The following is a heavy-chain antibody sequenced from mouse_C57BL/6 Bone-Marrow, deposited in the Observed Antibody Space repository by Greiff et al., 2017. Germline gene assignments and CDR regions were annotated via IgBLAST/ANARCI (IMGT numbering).Heavy chain of an antibody. V-gene: IGHV1-50*01. CDR1: GYTFTSYW. Sequence: QVQLQQSGAELVKPGASVKLSCKASGYTFTSYWMQWVKQRPGQGLEWIGEIDPSDSSTNYNQKFKGKATLTVDTSSSTAYMQLSSLTSEDSAVYYCAREDGNSFAYWGQGTLVTVSA. CDR2: IDPSDSST. J-gene: IGHJ3*01. CDR3: AREDGNSFAY. D-gene: IGHD2-1*01.